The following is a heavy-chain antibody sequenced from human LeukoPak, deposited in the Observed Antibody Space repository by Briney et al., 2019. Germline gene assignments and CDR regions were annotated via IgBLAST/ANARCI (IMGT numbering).Heavy chain of an antibody. CDR3: ARDRPGVPAAASFDY. D-gene: IGHD6-13*01. CDR2: INPNSGST. CDR1: GYIFTAYY. Sequence: ASVKVSCKACGYIFTAYYLHWVRRAPGQGLEWMGWINPNSGSTNSAQKFQGRVTMTRDTSISTAYMELSRLTSDDTAVYCCARDRPGVPAAASFDYWGQGTLVTVSS. V-gene: IGHV1-2*02. J-gene: IGHJ4*02.